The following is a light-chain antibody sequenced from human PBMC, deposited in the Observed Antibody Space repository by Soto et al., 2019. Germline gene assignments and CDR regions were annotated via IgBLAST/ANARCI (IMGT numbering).Light chain of an antibody. Sequence: VLTQSPDTLSLSPGDRATLSCRANQRPSRQYLSWYQQRPGQPPRLLIYSVSMRADGIPDRFSGSGSGSEFTLTINRLEPEDFAVYYCQDFDSPQWTFGQGTKIE. CDR3: QDFDSPQWT. CDR1: QRPSRQY. J-gene: IGKJ1*01. CDR2: SVS. V-gene: IGKV3-20*01.